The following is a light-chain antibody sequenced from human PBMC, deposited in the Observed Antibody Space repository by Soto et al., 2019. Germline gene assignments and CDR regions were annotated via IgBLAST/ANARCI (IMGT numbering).Light chain of an antibody. V-gene: IGKV3-11*01. CDR1: QSVSSY. CDR2: DAS. Sequence: EIVLTQSPATLSLSPGERATLSCRASQSVSSYLAWYQQKPGQAPRLLIYDASNRATGIPARFSGSGSGTVFTLTISSLEPEDVAFYYCQQRSNWPPTFGQGTKVEIK. CDR3: QQRSNWPPT. J-gene: IGKJ1*01.